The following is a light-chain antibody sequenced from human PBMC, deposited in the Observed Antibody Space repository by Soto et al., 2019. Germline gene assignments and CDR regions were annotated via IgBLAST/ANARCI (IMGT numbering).Light chain of an antibody. J-gene: IGKJ1*01. CDR2: GPS. V-gene: IGKV3-15*01. CDR3: QQYNNWPWT. CDR1: QSVYSN. Sequence: ELVMTQSPGTLSVSPGERATLSCRASQSVYSNLAWYQQKPGPGQAPRLLIYGPSTRATGIPARFSGSGSGTEFSLTISILQSEDFAVYYCQQYNNWPWTFGQGTKVEIK.